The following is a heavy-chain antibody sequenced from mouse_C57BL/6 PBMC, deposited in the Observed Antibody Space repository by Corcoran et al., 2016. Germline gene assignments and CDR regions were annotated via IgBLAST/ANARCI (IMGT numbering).Heavy chain of an antibody. CDR2: INPNNGGT. Sequence: EVQLQQSGPELVKPGASVKISCKASGYTFTDYYMNWVKQSHGKSLEWIGDINPNNGGTSYNQKFKGKATLTVDKSSSTAYMELRSLTSEDSAVYYCAREYYILRYLGYWGQGTTLTVSS. CDR1: GYTFTDYY. CDR3: AREYYILRYLGY. J-gene: IGHJ2*01. V-gene: IGHV1-26*01. D-gene: IGHD1-1*01.